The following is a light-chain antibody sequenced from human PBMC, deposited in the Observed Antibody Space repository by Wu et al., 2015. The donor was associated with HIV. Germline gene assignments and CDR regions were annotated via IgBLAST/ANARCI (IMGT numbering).Light chain of an antibody. V-gene: IGKV3-20*01. Sequence: EIVLTQSPGTLSLSPGERATLSCRTSQSVSSNYLAWYQQKPGQAPRLLIYGASSRATYIPDRFSGSGSGTDFTLTISRLEPEDFAVYYCQHYGSSRTFGQGTKVGSQT. CDR1: QSVSSNY. CDR3: QHYGSSRT. CDR2: GAS. J-gene: IGKJ1*01.